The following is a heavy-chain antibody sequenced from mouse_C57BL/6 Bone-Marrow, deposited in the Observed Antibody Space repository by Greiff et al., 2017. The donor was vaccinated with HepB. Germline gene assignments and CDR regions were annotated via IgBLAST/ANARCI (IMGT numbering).Heavy chain of an antibody. CDR3: ARSIPGSYWYFDV. Sequence: QVQLQQPGAELVKPGASVKLSCKASGYTFTSYWMHWVKQRPGQGLEWIGMIHPNSGSTNYNEKFKSKATLTVDKSSSTAYMQLSSLTSEDSAVYYCARSIPGSYWYFDVWGTGTTVTVSS. J-gene: IGHJ1*03. CDR1: GYTFTSYW. D-gene: IGHD4-1*01. CDR2: IHPNSGST. V-gene: IGHV1-64*01.